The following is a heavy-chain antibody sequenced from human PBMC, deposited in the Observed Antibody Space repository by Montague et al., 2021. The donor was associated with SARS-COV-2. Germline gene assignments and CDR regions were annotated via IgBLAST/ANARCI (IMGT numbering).Heavy chain of an antibody. D-gene: IGHD3-9*01. CDR3: ARLPYDNSYGMDV. CDR1: GGSISTYY. CDR2: IDYSGST. Sequence: SETLSLTCTVSGGSISTYYWNWIRQFPGKELEWIGYIDYSGSTNYNPSLQSRVIISVDRSKIQFSLKLNSVTAADTAIYYCARLPYDNSYGMDVWGQGTTVTVSS. V-gene: IGHV4-59*01. J-gene: IGHJ6*02.